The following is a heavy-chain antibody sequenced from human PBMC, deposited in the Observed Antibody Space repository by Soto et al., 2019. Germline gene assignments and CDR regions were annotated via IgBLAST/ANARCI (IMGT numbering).Heavy chain of an antibody. J-gene: IGHJ4*02. CDR2: ISYDGSDK. D-gene: IGHD3-16*02. V-gene: IGHV3-30-3*01. CDR3: TTDRQYRPAY. Sequence: GGSLRLSCAASGFTFSSYAMHWVRQAPGKGLEWVALISYDGSDKDYADSVKGRFTISRDNSKNTVYLQMNSLRTEDTAVYYCTTDRQYRPAYWGQGTLVTVS. CDR1: GFTFSSYA.